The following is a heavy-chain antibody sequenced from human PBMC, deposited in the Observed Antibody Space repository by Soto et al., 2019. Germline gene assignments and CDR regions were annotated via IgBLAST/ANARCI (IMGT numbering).Heavy chain of an antibody. V-gene: IGHV6-1*01. D-gene: IGHD3-3*01. CDR2: TYYRSKWYN. Sequence: SQTLSLTCAISGDSVSSNSAAWNWIRQSPSRGLEWLGRTYYRSKWYNDYAVSVKSRITINPDTSKNQFSLQLNSVTPEDTAVYYCARAGDDFWSGYYTALDAFDIWGQGTMVTVS. CDR1: GDSVSSNSAA. J-gene: IGHJ3*02. CDR3: ARAGDDFWSGYYTALDAFDI.